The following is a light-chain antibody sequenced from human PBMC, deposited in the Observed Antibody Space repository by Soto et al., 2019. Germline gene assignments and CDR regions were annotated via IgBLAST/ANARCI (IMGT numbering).Light chain of an antibody. CDR1: SIDVGAYDY. J-gene: IGLJ1*01. CDR3: SSYTSCSTRV. CDR2: EVS. V-gene: IGLV2-14*03. Sequence: QSVLTQPASVSGSPGQSITISCTGTSIDVGAYDYVSWYQQHPDKAPKLMIYEVSNRPSGVSNRFSGSKSVNTATLTISGLQADDEADYYCSSYTSCSTRVFGTGTKVTVL.